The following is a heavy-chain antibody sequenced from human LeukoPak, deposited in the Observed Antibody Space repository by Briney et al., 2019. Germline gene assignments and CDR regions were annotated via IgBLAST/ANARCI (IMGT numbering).Heavy chain of an antibody. Sequence: GGSLRLSCAASGFTVSSNYMSWVRQAPGKGLEWVSYISSSSSTIYYADSVKGRFTISRDNAKNSLYLQMNSLRAEDTAVYYCARVYGSGSYYNIYYYYYMDVWGKGTTVTVSS. V-gene: IGHV3-48*01. D-gene: IGHD3-10*01. CDR3: ARVYGSGSYYNIYYYYYMDV. J-gene: IGHJ6*03. CDR1: GFTVSSNY. CDR2: ISSSSSTI.